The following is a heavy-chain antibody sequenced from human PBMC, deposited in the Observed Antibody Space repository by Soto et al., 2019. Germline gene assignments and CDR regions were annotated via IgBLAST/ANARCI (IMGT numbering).Heavy chain of an antibody. CDR1: GGTISSGDYY. D-gene: IGHD3-16*02. Sequence: SETQSLTCTVSGGTISSGDYYWSWIRQPPGKGLEWIGYIYYSGSTYYNPSLKSRVTISVDTSKNQFSLKLSSVTAADTAVYYCARVMITFGGVIVIDYWGQGTLVTVSS. V-gene: IGHV4-30-4*08. CDR3: ARVMITFGGVIVIDY. J-gene: IGHJ4*02. CDR2: IYYSGST.